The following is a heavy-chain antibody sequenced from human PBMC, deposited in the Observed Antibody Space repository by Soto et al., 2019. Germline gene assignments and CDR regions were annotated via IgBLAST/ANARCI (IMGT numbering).Heavy chain of an antibody. D-gene: IGHD5-12*01. Sequence: PGGSLRLSCAASGFTFSSYSMSWVRQAPGKGLEWVSSISGIRSYIYYADSLKGRFTISRHNAKNSLYLQVNSLRAEDTAVYYCARDRDIVGPMGTLDYWGQGTLVTVSS. CDR2: ISGIRSYI. J-gene: IGHJ4*02. CDR3: ARDRDIVGPMGTLDY. V-gene: IGHV3-21*01. CDR1: GFTFSSYS.